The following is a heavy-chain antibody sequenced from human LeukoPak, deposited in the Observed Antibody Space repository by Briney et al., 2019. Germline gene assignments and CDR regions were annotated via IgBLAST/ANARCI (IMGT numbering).Heavy chain of an antibody. CDR1: GGSISSGGYC. Sequence: SETLSLTCTVSGGSISSGGYCWSWIRQHPGKGLEWIGYVYYSGSTNNNPSLKSRATISVDTSKNQFSLKLNSVTAADTAVYYCARVYEALDAFDIWGQGTMVTVSS. CDR2: VYYSGST. V-gene: IGHV4-61*08. CDR3: ARVYEALDAFDI. J-gene: IGHJ3*02. D-gene: IGHD2-2*02.